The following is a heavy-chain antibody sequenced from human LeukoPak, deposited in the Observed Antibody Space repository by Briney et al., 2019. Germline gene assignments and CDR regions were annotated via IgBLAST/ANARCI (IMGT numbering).Heavy chain of an antibody. CDR2: ISSSSSAI. CDR1: GFTFSSYS. J-gene: IGHJ4*02. CDR3: ARDRVGYPKYYFDY. V-gene: IGHV3-48*02. Sequence: PGGSLRLSCAASGFTFSSYSMNWVRQAPGKGLEWVSYISSSSSAIYHADSVKGRFTISRDNAKNSLYLQMNSLRDEDTAVYYCARDRVGYPKYYFDYWGQGTLVTVSS. D-gene: IGHD5-12*01.